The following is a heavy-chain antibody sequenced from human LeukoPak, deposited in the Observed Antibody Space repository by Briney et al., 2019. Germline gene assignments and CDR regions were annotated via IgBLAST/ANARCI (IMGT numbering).Heavy chain of an antibody. CDR3: ARRIDFYYYMDV. CDR2: IGHTGSIT. V-gene: IGHV3-48*01. Sequence: AGGSLRLSCAGSGFTFSSYSMNWVRHAPGKGLEWVSYIGHTGSITDYADSVKGRFTISRDNAKNSLYLQINTLRAEDTAVYYCARRIDFYYYMDVWGKGTTVTVSS. J-gene: IGHJ6*03. CDR1: GFTFSSYS. D-gene: IGHD3-3*01.